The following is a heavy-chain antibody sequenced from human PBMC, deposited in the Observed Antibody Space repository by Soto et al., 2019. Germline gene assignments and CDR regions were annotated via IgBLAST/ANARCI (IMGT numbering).Heavy chain of an antibody. CDR1: GFTFSSYS. J-gene: IGHJ5*02. Sequence: GGSLRLSCAASGFTFSSYSMNWVRQAPGKGLEWVSSISSSSSYIYYADSVKGRFTISRDNAKNSLYLQMNSLRAEDTAVYYCAKGKIAARHNWFDPRGQGTLVTVSS. V-gene: IGHV3-21*01. CDR2: ISSSSSYI. CDR3: AKGKIAARHNWFDP. D-gene: IGHD6-6*01.